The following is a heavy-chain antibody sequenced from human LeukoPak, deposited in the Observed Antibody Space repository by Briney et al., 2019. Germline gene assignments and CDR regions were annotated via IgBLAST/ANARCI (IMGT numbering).Heavy chain of an antibody. CDR3: AAAAPVVTATPAAFDI. Sequence: GESLKISCKGSGYSFTSYWIGWVRQMPGKGLEGMGIIYPGDSDTRYSPSFQGQVTISADKSISTAYLQWSSLKASDTAMYYCAAAAPVVTATPAAFDIWGQGTMVTVSS. CDR2: IYPGDSDT. D-gene: IGHD2-21*02. V-gene: IGHV5-51*01. CDR1: GYSFTSYW. J-gene: IGHJ3*02.